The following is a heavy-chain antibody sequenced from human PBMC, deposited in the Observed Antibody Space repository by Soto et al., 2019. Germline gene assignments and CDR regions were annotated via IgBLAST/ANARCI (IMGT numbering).Heavy chain of an antibody. CDR3: ARDDYYDSSGGDY. Sequence: EVQLVESGGGWVQPGGSLRLSWAASGFTFSSYSMNWVRQAPGKGREWVSYISSSSSTIYYADSVKGRFTISRDNAKNSLYLQMNSLRDEDTAVYYCARDDYYDSSGGDYWGQGTLVTVSS. V-gene: IGHV3-48*02. D-gene: IGHD3-22*01. J-gene: IGHJ4*02. CDR2: ISSSSSTI. CDR1: GFTFSSYS.